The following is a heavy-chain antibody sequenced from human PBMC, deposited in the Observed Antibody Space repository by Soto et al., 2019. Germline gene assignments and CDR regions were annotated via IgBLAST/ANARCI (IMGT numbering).Heavy chain of an antibody. CDR2: INHSGST. CDR1: GGSFSGYY. V-gene: IGHV4-34*01. CDR3: ARGQDIVVVVAGGWFDP. J-gene: IGHJ5*02. D-gene: IGHD2-15*01. Sequence: SETLSLTCAVYGGSFSGYYWSCIRQPPGKGLEWIGEINHSGSTNYNPSLKSRVTISVDTSKNQFSLKLSSVTAADTAVYYCARGQDIVVVVAGGWFDPWGQGNLVTVSS.